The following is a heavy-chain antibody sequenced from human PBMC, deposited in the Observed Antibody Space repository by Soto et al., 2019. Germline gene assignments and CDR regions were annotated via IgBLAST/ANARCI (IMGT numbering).Heavy chain of an antibody. Sequence: EESLKISCKASGYRLTSDWIGWVRQTPEKGLEWMGIIYPADSDTRYNPPFEGQVTISADKSITTAYLQWSSLKASDTAIYYCARPHFVATPRALFDPWGQGTLVTVSS. V-gene: IGHV5-51*01. J-gene: IGHJ5*02. D-gene: IGHD3-16*02. CDR2: IYPADSDT. CDR1: GYRLTSDW. CDR3: ARPHFVATPRALFDP.